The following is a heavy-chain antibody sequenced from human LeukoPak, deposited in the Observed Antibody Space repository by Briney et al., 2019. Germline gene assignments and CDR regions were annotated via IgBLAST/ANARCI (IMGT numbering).Heavy chain of an antibody. J-gene: IGHJ2*01. CDR2: IRGSGGRT. D-gene: IGHD6-13*01. Sequence: SGGSLRLSCAASGFTFTNYAMSWVRQAPGKGLEWVSLIRGSGGRTYYSDSVKGRFTISRDNSRNTLYLQMNSLRAEDTAVYYCARAGGGDKQQLVWYFDLWGRSTLVTVSS. CDR3: ARAGGGDKQQLVWYFDL. CDR1: GFTFTNYA. V-gene: IGHV3-23*01.